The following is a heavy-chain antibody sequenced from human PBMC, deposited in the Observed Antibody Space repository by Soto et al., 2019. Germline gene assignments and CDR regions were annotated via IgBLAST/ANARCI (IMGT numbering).Heavy chain of an antibody. D-gene: IGHD3-10*01. CDR1: GFTFSSYA. CDR2: ISYDGSNK. V-gene: IGHV3-30-3*01. Sequence: GGSLRFSCAASGFTFSSYAMHWVRQAPGKGLEWVAVISYDGSNKYYADSVKGRFTISRDNSKNTLYLQMNSLRAEDTAVYYRARDGASGYFDYWGQGTLVTVSS. J-gene: IGHJ4*02. CDR3: ARDGASGYFDY.